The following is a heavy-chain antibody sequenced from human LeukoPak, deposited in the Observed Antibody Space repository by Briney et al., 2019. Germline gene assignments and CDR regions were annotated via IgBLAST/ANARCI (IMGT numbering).Heavy chain of an antibody. V-gene: IGHV4-59*01. J-gene: IGHJ5*02. CDR1: GASFEHFF. Sequence: SETLSLTCTVSGASFEHFFWSWIRQPPGKGLEWIGYVYYSGSTNYNPSLKSRVTISVDTSKNQFSLKLSSVTAADTAVYYCARGGGSGWYPNWFDPWGQGTLVTVSS. CDR3: ARGGGSGWYPNWFDP. D-gene: IGHD6-19*01. CDR2: VYYSGST.